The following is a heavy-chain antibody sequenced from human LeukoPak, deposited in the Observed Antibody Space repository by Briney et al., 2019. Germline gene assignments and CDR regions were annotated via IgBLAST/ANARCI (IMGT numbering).Heavy chain of an antibody. CDR1: GFTFSSYS. J-gene: IGHJ6*02. V-gene: IGHV3-21*01. CDR3: ARDNGVASTYSYYGMDV. Sequence: GGSLRLSCAASGFTFSSYSMNWVRQAPGKGLEWVSTISSSSSRIYYADSVKGRFTISRDNAKNSLFLQMNSLRAEDTAVYYCARDNGVASTYSYYGMDVWGQGTTVTVSS. CDR2: ISSSSSRI. D-gene: IGHD5-12*01.